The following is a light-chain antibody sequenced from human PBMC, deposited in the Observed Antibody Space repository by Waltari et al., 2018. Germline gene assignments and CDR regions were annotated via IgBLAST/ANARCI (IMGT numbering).Light chain of an antibody. CDR1: QSLSSNY. V-gene: IGKV3-20*01. Sequence: EIVLTQSPGTLSLSPGESATLSCRASQSLSSNYVAWYQQKPGQPPRPLISAASRRATGIPDRFGGSGSGTDFTLTIRRLEPGDFAVYYCQHHGSSPPFGGGTKVEI. CDR3: QHHGSSPP. CDR2: AAS. J-gene: IGKJ4*01.